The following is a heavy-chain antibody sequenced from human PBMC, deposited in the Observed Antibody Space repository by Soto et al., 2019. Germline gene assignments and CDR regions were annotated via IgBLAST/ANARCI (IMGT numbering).Heavy chain of an antibody. D-gene: IGHD2-15*01. CDR3: ARDSLAATGYYYYGMDV. CDR2: RKQDGIEN. V-gene: IGHV3-7*01. CDR1: GFNFSSYW. J-gene: IGHJ6*02. Sequence: PGGPLRLSRAASGFNFSSYWMSWVRQAPGKGLEWVAHRKQDGIENYYVDSVNGRFTISIDNAKNSLYLQMNSLRAEDTAVYYCARDSLAATGYYYYGMDVLGQGTTVTVSS.